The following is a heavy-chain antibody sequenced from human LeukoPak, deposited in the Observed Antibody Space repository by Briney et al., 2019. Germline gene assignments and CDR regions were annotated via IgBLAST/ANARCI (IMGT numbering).Heavy chain of an antibody. Sequence: GGSLRLSCAASGFPFSIYSMHWVRPVPGKGIGWVAVVSSEGSVQYYADSVKDRFTISRDNSKNTLYLQMNSLRAEDTAVYYCARDITGSYSFDYWGRGSLVIVSS. CDR1: GFPFSIYS. CDR2: VSSEGSVQ. J-gene: IGHJ4*02. D-gene: IGHD1-26*01. V-gene: IGHV3-30*12. CDR3: ARDITGSYSFDY.